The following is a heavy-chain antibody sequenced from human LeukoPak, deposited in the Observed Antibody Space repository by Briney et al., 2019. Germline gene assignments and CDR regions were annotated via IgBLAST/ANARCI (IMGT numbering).Heavy chain of an antibody. CDR1: GLTFSSYS. CDR2: ISSSSSYI. CDR3: ARVAARAY. Sequence: GRSLRLSCAASGLTFSSYSMNWVRQAPGKGLEWVSSISSSSSYIYYADSVKARFTISTDNAKNSLYLQMNSLRAEDTAVYYCARVAARAYWGQGTLVTVSS. V-gene: IGHV3-21*01. J-gene: IGHJ4*02. D-gene: IGHD6-6*01.